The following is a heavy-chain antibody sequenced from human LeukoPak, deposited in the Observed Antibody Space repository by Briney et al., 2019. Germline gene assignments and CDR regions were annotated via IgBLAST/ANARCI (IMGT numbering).Heavy chain of an antibody. D-gene: IGHD3-10*01. CDR1: GFTFSSYA. J-gene: IGHJ5*02. V-gene: IGHV3-23*01. Sequence: PGGSLRLSCAASGFTFSSYAMSWVRQAPGKGLEWVSAISGSGGSTYYADSVKGRFTTSRDNSKNTLYLQMNSLRAEDTAVYYCARDHYGSGSWFDPWGQGTLVTVSS. CDR2: ISGSGGST. CDR3: ARDHYGSGSWFDP.